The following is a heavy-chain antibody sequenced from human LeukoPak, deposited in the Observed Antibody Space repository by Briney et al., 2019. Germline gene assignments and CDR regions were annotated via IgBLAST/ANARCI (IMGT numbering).Heavy chain of an antibody. CDR2: IYYSGST. CDR1: GGSISSGGYY. J-gene: IGHJ4*02. CDR3: ARAIRGYSGYDDY. D-gene: IGHD5-12*01. V-gene: IGHV4-31*03. Sequence: SQTLSLTCTVSGGSISSGGYYWSWIRQHPGKGLEWIEYIYYSGSTYYNPSLKSRVTISVDTSKNQFSLKLSSVTAADTAVYYCARAIRGYSGYDDYWGQGTLVTVSS.